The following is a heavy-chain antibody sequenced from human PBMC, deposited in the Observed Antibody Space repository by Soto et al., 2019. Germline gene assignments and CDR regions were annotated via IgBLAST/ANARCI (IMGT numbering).Heavy chain of an antibody. CDR2: IGRST. D-gene: IGHD6-19*01. Sequence: GGSLRLSWAASGFTFSSHAMGWVRQAPGKGLDWVSAIGRSTYYADSVEGRFTISRDNSKNTLYLQMNSLRAEDTAVYYCVKIAEAVAGTVYGYWGQGTLVTVSS. V-gene: IGHV3-23*01. CDR3: VKIAEAVAGTVYGY. CDR1: GFTFSSHA. J-gene: IGHJ4*02.